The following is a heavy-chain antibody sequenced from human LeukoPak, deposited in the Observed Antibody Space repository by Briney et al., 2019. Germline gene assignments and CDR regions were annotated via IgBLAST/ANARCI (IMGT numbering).Heavy chain of an antibody. CDR1: GVMFTNCA. D-gene: IGHD1-14*01. Sequence: PGGSLRLSCAASGVMFTNCAFHWVRQAPGKGPEWVATVSYDGKYEFYSDSVKGRFSISRNDSDNTVYLQMNSLIPEDSAVFYCAKVRGPLYYYAIDAWGQGTKVTVSS. J-gene: IGHJ6*02. CDR2: VSYDGKYE. V-gene: IGHV3-30*18. CDR3: AKVRGPLYYYAIDA.